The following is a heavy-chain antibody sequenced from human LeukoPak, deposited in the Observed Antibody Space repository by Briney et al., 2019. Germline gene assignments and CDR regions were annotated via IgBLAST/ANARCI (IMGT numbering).Heavy chain of an antibody. D-gene: IGHD5-18*01. V-gene: IGHV4-4*02. CDR1: GGSISSSTW. CDR3: ARDRAMDSYYFDY. CDR2: IFYSGST. Sequence: PSETLSLTCAVSGGSISSSTWWTWVRQPPGKGLEWIGEIFYSGSTNSNPSLKSRLTMSVDESKHEFSLKLTSVTAADTAVYYCARDRAMDSYYFDYWGQGTPVTVSS. J-gene: IGHJ4*02.